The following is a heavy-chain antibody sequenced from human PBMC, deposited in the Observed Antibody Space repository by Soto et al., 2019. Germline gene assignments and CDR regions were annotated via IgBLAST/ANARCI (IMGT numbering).Heavy chain of an antibody. J-gene: IGHJ4*02. CDR1: GFTFSSYS. V-gene: IGHV3-21*01. CDR2: ISSSGSYI. D-gene: IGHD6-6*01. CDR3: ARPTPYSSSPFDY. Sequence: GGSLRLSCAASGFTFSSYSMNWVRQAPGKGLEWVSSISSSGSYIYYADSVKGRFTISRDNAKNSLYLQMNSLRAEDTAVYYCARPTPYSSSPFDYWGQGTLVTVSS.